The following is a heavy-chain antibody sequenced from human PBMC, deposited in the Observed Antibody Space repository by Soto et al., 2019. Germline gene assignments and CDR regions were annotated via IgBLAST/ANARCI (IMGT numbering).Heavy chain of an antibody. V-gene: IGHV1-69*12. CDR3: ARSRWDMATPYWYFDL. Sequence: QRVQSGAEVKKPGSSVKVSCKAAGGTFNAYGISWVRQAPGQGPEWMGGIIPVFGPPHYAQKFQGRVTITADETTNTAYRELRSLTSEDTAVYYCARSRWDMATPYWYFDLWGRGTLVTVSS. CDR2: IIPVFGPP. J-gene: IGHJ2*01. CDR1: GGTFNAYG. D-gene: IGHD5-12*01.